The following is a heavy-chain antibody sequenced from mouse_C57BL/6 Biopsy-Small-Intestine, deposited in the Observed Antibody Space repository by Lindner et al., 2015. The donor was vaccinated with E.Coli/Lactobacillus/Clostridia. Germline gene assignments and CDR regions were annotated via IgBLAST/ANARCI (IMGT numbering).Heavy chain of an antibody. V-gene: IGHV1-81*01. CDR1: GYTFTSYG. CDR3: ARDRGAGAPKWGSPY. J-gene: IGHJ4*01. Sequence: SVKVSCKASGYTFTSYGISWVRQAPGQGLEYMGWISTYNDNIHYAQRFQGRTTLTTDTSTTTAYVELRGLRSDDTAVYFCARDRGAGAPKWGSPYWGQGTLVTVSS. D-gene: IGHD1-3*01. CDR2: ISTYNDNI.